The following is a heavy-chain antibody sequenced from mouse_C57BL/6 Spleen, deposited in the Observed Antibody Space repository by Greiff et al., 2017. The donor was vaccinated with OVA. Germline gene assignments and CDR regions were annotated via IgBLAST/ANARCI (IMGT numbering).Heavy chain of an antibody. J-gene: IGHJ2*01. D-gene: IGHD1-1*01. CDR3: ARRGGSITTVVATPYYFDY. Sequence: DVKLVESGGDLVKPGGSLKLSCAASGFTFSSYGMSWVRQTPDKRLEWVATISSGGSYTYYPDSVTGRFTFSRDNAKNTLYLQMSSLKSEDTAMYYCARRGGSITTVVATPYYFDYWGQGTTLTVSS. CDR1: GFTFSSYG. CDR2: ISSGGSYT. V-gene: IGHV5-6*02.